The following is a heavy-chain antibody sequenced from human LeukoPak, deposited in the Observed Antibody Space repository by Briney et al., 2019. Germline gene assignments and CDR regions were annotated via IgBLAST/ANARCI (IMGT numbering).Heavy chain of an antibody. D-gene: IGHD3-10*01. CDR2: IYTSGST. V-gene: IGHV4-61*02. Sequence: PSETLSLTCTVSGGSISSGSYYWTWIRQPAGKGLEWIGRIYTSGSTNYHPSLKSRVTISVATSKNQFSLKLSSVTAADTAVYYCARSSHVQGLLWFGERYYYYMDVWGKGTTVTISS. CDR1: GGSISSGSYY. J-gene: IGHJ6*03. CDR3: ARSSHVQGLLWFGERYYYYMDV.